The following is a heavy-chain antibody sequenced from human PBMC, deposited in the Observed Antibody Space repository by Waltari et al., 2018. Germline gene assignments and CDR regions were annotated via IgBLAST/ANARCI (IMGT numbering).Heavy chain of an antibody. D-gene: IGHD3-9*01. Sequence: QLQLQESGPGLVKPSETLSLTCTVSGGSISSSSYYWGWIRQPPGKGLAWIGSIYYSGSTYYNPSRKGRVTIPVDTSKNQFSLRLSSVSAADTAVYYCARDRGDDILTEGRACNWFDPWGQGTLVTVSS. J-gene: IGHJ5*02. CDR1: GGSISSSSYY. CDR2: IYYSGST. CDR3: ARDRGDDILTEGRACNWFDP. V-gene: IGHV4-39*07.